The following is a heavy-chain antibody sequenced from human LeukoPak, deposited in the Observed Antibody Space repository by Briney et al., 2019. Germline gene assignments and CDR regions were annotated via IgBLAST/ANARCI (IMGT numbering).Heavy chain of an antibody. D-gene: IGHD4-17*01. CDR1: GGSFSGYY. CDR3: ASASYGDYVDY. J-gene: IGHJ4*02. V-gene: IGHV4-34*01. CDR2: INHSGST. Sequence: SETLSLTCAVYGGSFSGYYWSWIRQPPGKGLEWIGEINHSGSTNYNPSLKSRVTISVDTFKNQFSLKLSSVTAADTAVYYCASASYGDYVDYWGQGTLVTVSS.